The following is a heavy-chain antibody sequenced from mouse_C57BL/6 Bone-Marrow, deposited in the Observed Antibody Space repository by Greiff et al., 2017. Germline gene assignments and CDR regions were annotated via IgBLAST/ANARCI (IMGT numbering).Heavy chain of an antibody. V-gene: IGHV1-15*01. Sequence: QVQLKESGAELVRPGASVTLSCKASGYTFTDYEMHWVKQTPVHGLEWIGAIDPETGGTAYNQKFKGKAILTADKSSSTAYMELRSLTSEDSAVYSCTEGTVVAYYYAMDYWGQGTSVTVSS. D-gene: IGHD1-1*01. J-gene: IGHJ4*01. CDR3: TEGTVVAYYYAMDY. CDR1: GYTFTDYE. CDR2: IDPETGGT.